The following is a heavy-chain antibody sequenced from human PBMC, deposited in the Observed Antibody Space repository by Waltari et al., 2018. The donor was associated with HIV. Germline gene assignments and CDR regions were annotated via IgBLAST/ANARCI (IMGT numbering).Heavy chain of an antibody. CDR3: AREEVRKTYRWGMITFASPSSGMDV. D-gene: IGHD3-16*01. CDR1: GYTFTGYT. Sequence: QVQLVQSGAEVKKPGASVKVSCKASGYTFTGYTMQWWRQAPGHALEWMGWINPDSGGTNYAQRFQGRVTMTRDTSLSTTYIELSSLRSDDTAVYYCAREEVRKTYRWGMITFASPSSGMDVWGQGTTVTVSS. J-gene: IGHJ6*02. CDR2: INPDSGGT. V-gene: IGHV1-2*02.